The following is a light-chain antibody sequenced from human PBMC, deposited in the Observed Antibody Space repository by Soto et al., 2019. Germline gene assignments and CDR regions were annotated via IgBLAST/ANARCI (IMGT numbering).Light chain of an antibody. Sequence: DIQMTQSPSSLSASVGDRVTITCQASQDIKHFLNWYQQKPGKAPELLIFNAFNLGAGVTSRFSGSGSGTDFTLTISSLQPEDIAKYVCQQYDNVPWTFSQGTRVEIK. CDR2: NAF. J-gene: IGKJ1*01. CDR3: QQYDNVPWT. CDR1: QDIKHF. V-gene: IGKV1-33*01.